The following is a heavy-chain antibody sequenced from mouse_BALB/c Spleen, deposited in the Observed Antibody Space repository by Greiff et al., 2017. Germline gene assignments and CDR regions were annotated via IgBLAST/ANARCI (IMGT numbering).Heavy chain of an antibody. CDR2: ISSGGST. V-gene: IGHV5-6-5*01. CDR1: GFTFSSYA. J-gene: IGHJ1*01. D-gene: IGHD1-1*01. CDR3: ARDPYYGSSYWYFDV. Sequence: EVQVVESGGGLVKPGGSLKLSCEASGFTFSSYAMSWVRQTPEKRLEWVTSISSGGSTYDPDSVKGRFTTSRANAGNIPYLQISSLRSEDTAMYYCARDPYYGSSYWYFDVWGAGTTVTVSS.